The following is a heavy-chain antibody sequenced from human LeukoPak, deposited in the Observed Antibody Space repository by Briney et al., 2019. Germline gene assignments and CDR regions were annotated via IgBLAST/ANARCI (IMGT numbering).Heavy chain of an antibody. Sequence: TSQTLSLTCTVSGGSISSGGYYWSWIRQPAGKGLEWIGRIYTSGSTNYNPSLKSRVTMSVDTSKNQFSLKLSSVTAADTAVYYCARDPQMTPFDYWGQGTLVTVSS. CDR1: GGSISSGGYY. J-gene: IGHJ4*02. CDR2: IYTSGST. CDR3: ARDPQMTPFDY. V-gene: IGHV4-61*02. D-gene: IGHD5-24*01.